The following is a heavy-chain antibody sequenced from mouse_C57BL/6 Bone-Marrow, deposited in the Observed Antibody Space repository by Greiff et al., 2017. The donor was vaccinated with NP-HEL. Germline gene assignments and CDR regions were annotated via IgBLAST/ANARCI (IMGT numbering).Heavy chain of an antibody. CDR2: IRNKANGYTT. Sequence: EVKLQESGGGLVQPGGSLSLSCAASGFTFTDYYMSWVRQPPGKALEWLGFIRNKANGYTTEYSASVKGRFTISRDNSQSILYLQMNALRAEDSATYYCARWTVAPDYWGQGTTLTVSS. CDR3: ARWTVAPDY. CDR1: GFTFTDYY. J-gene: IGHJ2*01. D-gene: IGHD1-1*01. V-gene: IGHV7-3*01.